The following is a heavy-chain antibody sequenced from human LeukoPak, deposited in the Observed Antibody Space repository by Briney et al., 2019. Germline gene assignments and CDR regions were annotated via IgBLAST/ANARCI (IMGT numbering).Heavy chain of an antibody. CDR2: ISNSGRTI. CDR3: ARERVAVVFFDY. CDR1: GFTFSSYE. D-gene: IGHD6-19*01. Sequence: GGSLRLSCAASGFTFSSYEMNWVRQAPGKGLEGVSYISNSGRTIYYADSVKGRFTISRDNAKNSLYLQMNSPGAEDTGVDYCARERVAVVFFDYWRQGTLVTVSS. J-gene: IGHJ4*02. V-gene: IGHV3-48*03.